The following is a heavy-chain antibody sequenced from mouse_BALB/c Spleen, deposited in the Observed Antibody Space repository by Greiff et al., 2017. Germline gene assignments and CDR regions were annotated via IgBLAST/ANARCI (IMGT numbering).Heavy chain of an antibody. CDR1: GYSFTGYN. J-gene: IGHJ3*01. CDR3: ARGGGATVPFAY. D-gene: IGHD1-1*01. CDR2: IDPYYGGT. V-gene: IGHV1-39*01. Sequence: EVKLMESGPELEKPGASVKISCTASGYSFTGYNMNWVKQSNGKSLEWIGNIDPYYGGTSYNQKFKGKATLTVDKSSSTAYMQLKSLTSEDTAVYYCARGGGATVPFAYWGQGTLVTVSA.